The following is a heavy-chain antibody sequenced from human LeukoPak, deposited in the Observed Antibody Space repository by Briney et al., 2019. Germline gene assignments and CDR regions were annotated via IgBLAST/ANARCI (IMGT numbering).Heavy chain of an antibody. D-gene: IGHD3-10*01. J-gene: IGHJ4*02. CDR3: ATKSGSHGHLSLFDF. CDR2: VNGGGDTT. V-gene: IGHV3-23*01. Sequence: GGSLRLSCAASGFTFNNYAMTWVRQAPGKGLEWVSYVNGGGDTTYYSDSVKGRFSISRDNSKNTLYLQMNSLTAEDTALYYCATKSGSHGHLSLFDFWGQGTLVTVSS. CDR1: GFTFNNYA.